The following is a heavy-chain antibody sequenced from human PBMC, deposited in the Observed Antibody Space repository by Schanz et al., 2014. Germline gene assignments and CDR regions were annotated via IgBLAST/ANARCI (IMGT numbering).Heavy chain of an antibody. Sequence: EVQLLESGGGLVQPGGSLRLSCAASGFTFGDYAMTWVRQAPGKGLEWVANIKEYGSVKDYVDSVKGRFTISSDSSKNTLYLQMSSLRADDTAVYYCAKAADWPVTRFDPWGQGTLVTVSS. CDR1: GFTFGDYA. CDR2: IKEYGSVK. J-gene: IGHJ5*02. D-gene: IGHD3-9*01. CDR3: AKAADWPVTRFDP. V-gene: IGHV3-7*05.